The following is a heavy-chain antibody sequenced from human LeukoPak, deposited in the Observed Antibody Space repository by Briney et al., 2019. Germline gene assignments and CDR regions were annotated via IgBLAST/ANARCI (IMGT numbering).Heavy chain of an antibody. CDR3: ARARWQLVPYFDS. CDR1: GYTFTYYC. V-gene: IGHV1-2*02. J-gene: IGHJ4*02. Sequence: GASVKVSCTASGYTFTYYCMHWVRQAPGQGLEWMGWINPNSGGTNFAQKFQGRVAMTRDTSISTAYLELGSLRSDDTAVYFCARARWQLVPYFDSWGQGTLVTVSS. CDR2: INPNSGGT. D-gene: IGHD6-6*01.